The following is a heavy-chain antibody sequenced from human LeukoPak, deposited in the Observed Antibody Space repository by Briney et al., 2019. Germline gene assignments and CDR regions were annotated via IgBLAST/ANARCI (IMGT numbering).Heavy chain of an antibody. V-gene: IGHV3-74*01. CDR2: INSDGSWT. D-gene: IGHD3-3*02. CDR3: VSFFETY. J-gene: IGHJ4*02. Sequence: GGSLRLSCAASGNYWMHWVCQAPGKGLVWVSHINSDGSWTSYADSVKGRFTISKDNAKNTVYLQMNNLRAEDTAVYYCVSFFETYWGRGTLVTVSS. CDR1: GNYW.